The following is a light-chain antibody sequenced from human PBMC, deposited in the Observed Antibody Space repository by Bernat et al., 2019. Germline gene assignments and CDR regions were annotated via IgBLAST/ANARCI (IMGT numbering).Light chain of an antibody. CDR1: QSVSSS. CDR2: KAS. CDR3: QQYNRAWT. Sequence: TQSPGTLSLSPGERATLSCRASQSVSSSYLAWYQQKPGKAPKLLIYKASSLESGVPSRFSGSGSGTEFTLTISSLQPDDFATYYCQQYNRAWTFGQGTNVEIK. J-gene: IGKJ1*01. V-gene: IGKV1-5*03.